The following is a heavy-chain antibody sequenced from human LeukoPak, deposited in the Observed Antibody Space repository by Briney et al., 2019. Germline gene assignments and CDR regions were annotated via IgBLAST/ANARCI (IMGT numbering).Heavy chain of an antibody. CDR1: GFTFNSYS. V-gene: IGHV3-21*01. D-gene: IGHD4-23*01. CDR2: ISSSSFYI. Sequence: PGGSLRLSCAASGFTFNSYSMNWVRHAPGKGLEWVSSISSSSFYIYYADSVKGRFTISRDNAENSLYLQMNSLRAEDTALYYCARAVGTDYGGQNDYWGQGTLVTVAS. J-gene: IGHJ4*02. CDR3: ARAVGTDYGGQNDY.